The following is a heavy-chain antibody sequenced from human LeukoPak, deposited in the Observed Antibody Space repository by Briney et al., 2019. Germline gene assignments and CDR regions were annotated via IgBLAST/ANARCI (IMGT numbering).Heavy chain of an antibody. CDR1: GFTFSRHG. D-gene: IGHD2-15*01. Sequence: GGSLRLPCAGSGFTFSRHGMNWVRQAPGKGLEWVSGISPSGDITYYADSVRGRFTISRDNSRNTLYLQMNSLRAEDTAIYYCAKNGDRGAYCSGGTCYPYYYYYMDVWGKGTTVTISS. J-gene: IGHJ6*03. CDR3: AKNGDRGAYCSGGTCYPYYYYYMDV. V-gene: IGHV3-23*01. CDR2: ISPSGDIT.